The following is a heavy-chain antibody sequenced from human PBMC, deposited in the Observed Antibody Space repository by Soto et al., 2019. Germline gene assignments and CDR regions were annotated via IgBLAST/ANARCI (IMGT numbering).Heavy chain of an antibody. D-gene: IGHD4-17*01. CDR1: GGSISSYY. CDR3: AGAAPYGDYAIDY. V-gene: IGHV4-59*01. Sequence: QVQLQESGPGLVKPSETLSLTCTVSGGSISSYYWIWIRQPPGKGLEWIGYISYSGSTNYNPSLKSRATISVDTSKNQFSLKLRSVTAADTAVYYCAGAAPYGDYAIDYWGQGTLVTVSS. J-gene: IGHJ4*02. CDR2: ISYSGST.